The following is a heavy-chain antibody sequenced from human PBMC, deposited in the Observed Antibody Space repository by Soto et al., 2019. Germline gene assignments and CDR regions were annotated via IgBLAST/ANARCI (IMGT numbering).Heavy chain of an antibody. V-gene: IGHV1-2*02. CDR1: GYTFTGYY. J-gene: IGHJ4*02. Sequence: ASVKVSCKASGYTFTGYYMHWVRQAPGQGLEWMGWINPNSGGTNYAQKFQGRVTMTRDTSISTAYMELSRLRSDDTAVYYCARGLGYYSSTSCSPPAGLSSVTTHRFDCWHQGTLFTASS. CDR3: ARGLGYYSSTSCSPPAGLSSVTTHRFDC. CDR2: INPNSGGT. D-gene: IGHD2-2*01.